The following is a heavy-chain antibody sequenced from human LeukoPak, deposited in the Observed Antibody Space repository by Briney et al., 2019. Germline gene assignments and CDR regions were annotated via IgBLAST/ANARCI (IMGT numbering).Heavy chain of an antibody. CDR2: VNRDGSGT. CDR3: ARNNGLAV. Sequence: GGSLRLSCAASGFAFSSHWMTWVRQVPGRGPEWVAHVNRDGSGTYYLDSVKGRFTISKDNAKNSLYLQMNSLRAEDTALYHCARNNGLAVWGQGTPVIVSS. CDR1: GFAFSSHW. J-gene: IGHJ6*02. V-gene: IGHV3-7*01.